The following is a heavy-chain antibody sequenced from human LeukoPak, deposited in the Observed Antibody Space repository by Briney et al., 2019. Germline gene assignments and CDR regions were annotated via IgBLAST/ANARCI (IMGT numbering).Heavy chain of an antibody. CDR2: ISLDGSNK. Sequence: QPGGSLRLSCSASGFTLSRYAMHSVRQPARRGRDGVAGISLDGSNKYYADSVKARFTITRDDSKNTLYLQMISLSAEDAAVYYCARDYCSSSSCPGGSFDLWGQGTLVTVSS. J-gene: IGHJ5*02. CDR3: ARDYCSSSSCPGGSFDL. D-gene: IGHD2-2*01. CDR1: GFTLSRYA. V-gene: IGHV3-30*04.